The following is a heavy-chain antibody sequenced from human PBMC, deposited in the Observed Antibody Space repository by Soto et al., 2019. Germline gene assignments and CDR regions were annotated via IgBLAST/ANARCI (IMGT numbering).Heavy chain of an antibody. D-gene: IGHD6-6*01. CDR2: MNPNSGNT. Sequence: QVQLVQSGAEVKKPGASVKVSCKASGYTFTSYDINWVRQATGQGLEWMGWMNPNSGNTGYTQKFQGRVTMTRNTSISTAYMELSSLRSEDTAVYYCATTIFIAARLAWNYWGQGTLVTVSS. V-gene: IGHV1-8*01. J-gene: IGHJ4*02. CDR1: GYTFTSYD. CDR3: ATTIFIAARLAWNY.